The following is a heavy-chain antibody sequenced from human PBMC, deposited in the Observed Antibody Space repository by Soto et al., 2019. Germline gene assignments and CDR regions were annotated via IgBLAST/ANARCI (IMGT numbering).Heavy chain of an antibody. Sequence: SETLSLTCAVYGGSFSGYYWSWIRQPPGKGLEWIGEINHSGSTNYNPSLKSRVTISVDTSKNQFSLKLSSVAAADTAVYYCARGPSSWYLIGNWFDPWGQGTLVTVSS. CDR1: GGSFSGYY. J-gene: IGHJ5*02. D-gene: IGHD6-13*01. CDR3: ARGPSSWYLIGNWFDP. V-gene: IGHV4-34*01. CDR2: INHSGST.